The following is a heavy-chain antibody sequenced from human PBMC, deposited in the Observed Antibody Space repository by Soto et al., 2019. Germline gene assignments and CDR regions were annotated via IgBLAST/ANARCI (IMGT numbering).Heavy chain of an antibody. D-gene: IGHD3-3*01. V-gene: IGHV2-5*02. CDR2: IYWDDDK. CDR1: GFSLTTSGVG. CDR3: AHRVLRTVFGLVTTTAIYFDF. Sequence: QITLSESGPTVVRPTEPLTLTCRFSGFSLTTSGVGVGWIRQSPGKAPEWLALIYWDDDKRYSASLKSRLTITKDTSKNQVVLTVSDLAPTDTATYYCAHRVLRTVFGLVTTTAIYFDFWGQGTPVAVSS. J-gene: IGHJ4*02.